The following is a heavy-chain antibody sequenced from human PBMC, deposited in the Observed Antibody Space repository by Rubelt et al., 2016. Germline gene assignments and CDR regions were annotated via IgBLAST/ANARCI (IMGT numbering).Heavy chain of an antibody. J-gene: IGHJ5*02. CDR1: GFTFSSYS. V-gene: IGHV3-48*04. CDR3: ARDQGIPVTA. CDR2: ISSSSSPT. Sequence: EVQLVESGGGLVQPGGSMRLSCAASGFTFSSYSMNWVRQAPGTAPAWASSISSSSSPTSYADSVTTLLTISRDNAKNSLYLQMNSRRAEDTAVYYCARDQGIPVTAWGQGTLVTVSS. D-gene: IGHD6-19*01.